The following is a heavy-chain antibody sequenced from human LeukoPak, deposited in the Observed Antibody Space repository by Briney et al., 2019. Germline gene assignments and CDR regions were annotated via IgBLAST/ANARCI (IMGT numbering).Heavy chain of an antibody. CDR3: ARDKPKIAARALDY. V-gene: IGHV1-2*02. CDR1: GYTFTGYY. CDR2: INPNSGGT. Sequence: ASVKVSCKASGYTFTGYYMHWVRQAPGQGLEWMGWINPNSGGTNYAQKFQGRVTMTRDTSISTAYMELSRLRSDDTAVYYCARDKPKIAARALDYWGQGTLVTVSS. J-gene: IGHJ4*02. D-gene: IGHD6-6*01.